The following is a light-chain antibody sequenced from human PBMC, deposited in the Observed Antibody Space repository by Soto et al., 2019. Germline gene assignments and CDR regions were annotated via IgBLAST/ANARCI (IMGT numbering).Light chain of an antibody. Sequence: QSALTQPPSASGSPGQSVTISCTGTSSDVGAYKYVSWYQQYPGKAPKLMIYEVSKRPSGVPDRFSGSKSGNTASLTVSGLXAEDEADYYCTSYAGSNIGVFGGGTKLTVL. CDR1: SSDVGAYKY. V-gene: IGLV2-8*01. J-gene: IGLJ3*02. CDR2: EVS. CDR3: TSYAGSNIGV.